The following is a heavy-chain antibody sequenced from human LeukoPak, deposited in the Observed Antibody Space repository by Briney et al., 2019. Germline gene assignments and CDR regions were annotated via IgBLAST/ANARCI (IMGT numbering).Heavy chain of an antibody. V-gene: IGHV3-53*01. Sequence: GGSLRLSCTVSRFTVSSNSMSWVRQAPGKGLEWVSFIFSSTHYSDSVKGRFNISRDNSKNTLYLQMNSLRAEDSAVYYCATQWPWSQGTLVTVSS. CDR2: IFSST. CDR1: RFTVSSNS. CDR3: ATQWP. D-gene: IGHD2-8*01. J-gene: IGHJ5*02.